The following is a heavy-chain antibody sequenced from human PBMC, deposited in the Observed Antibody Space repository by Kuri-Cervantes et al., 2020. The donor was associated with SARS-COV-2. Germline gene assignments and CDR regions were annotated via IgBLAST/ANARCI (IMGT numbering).Heavy chain of an antibody. CDR1: GFTFSSYG. CDR2: IGTAGDT. Sequence: GGSLRLSCAASGFTFSSYGMHWVRQATGKGLEWVSAIGTAGDTYYPGSVKGRFTISRENAKNSLYLQMNSLRAGDTAVYYCARGDVQSGVDAFDIWGQGTMVTVSS. CDR3: ARGDVQSGVDAFDI. D-gene: IGHD1-1*01. V-gene: IGHV3-13*04. J-gene: IGHJ3*02.